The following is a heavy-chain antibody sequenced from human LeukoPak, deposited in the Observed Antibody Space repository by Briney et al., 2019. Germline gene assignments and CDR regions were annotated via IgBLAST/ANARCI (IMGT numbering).Heavy chain of an antibody. CDR1: GFTFSSYG. V-gene: IGHV3-30*18. Sequence: GGSLRLSCAASGFTFSSYGMHWVRQAPGKGLEWVAVISYDGSNKYYADSVKGRFTISRDNSKNTLYLQMNSLRAEDTAVYYCAKRKQFLIDYWGQRTLVTVSS. CDR3: AKRKQFLIDY. J-gene: IGHJ4*02. D-gene: IGHD6-19*01. CDR2: ISYDGSNK.